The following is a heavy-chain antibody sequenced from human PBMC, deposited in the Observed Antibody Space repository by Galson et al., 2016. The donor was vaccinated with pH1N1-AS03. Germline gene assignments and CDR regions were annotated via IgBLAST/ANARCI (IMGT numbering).Heavy chain of an antibody. Sequence: PALVKPTQTLTLTCTFSGFSLSTSGEGVGWIRQPPGKALEWLTLIHWDDDKRYSPSLRTRLTITKDTPKNQVVLTMTNMDPVDTATYFCVHRRRTITVAYVCDYWGQVALVTVSS. CDR3: VHRRRTITVAYVCDY. D-gene: IGHD5-12*01. V-gene: IGHV2-5*02. CDR2: IHWDDDK. J-gene: IGHJ4*02. CDR1: GFSLSTSGEG.